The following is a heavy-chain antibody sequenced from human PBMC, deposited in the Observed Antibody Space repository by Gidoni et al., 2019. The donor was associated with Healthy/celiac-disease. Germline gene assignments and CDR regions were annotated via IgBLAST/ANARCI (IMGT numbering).Heavy chain of an antibody. CDR3: ARDRPLLRFGELFLGFFDY. CDR1: GGSISSGGYY. D-gene: IGHD3-10*01. J-gene: IGHJ4*02. Sequence: QVQLQESGPGLVKPSQTLSLTCTVSGGSISSGGYYWSWIRQHPGKGLEWIGYIYYSGSTYYNPSLKSRVTISVDTSKIQFSLKLSSVTAADTAVYYCARDRPLLRFGELFLGFFDYWGQGTLVTVSS. CDR2: IYYSGST. V-gene: IGHV4-31*03.